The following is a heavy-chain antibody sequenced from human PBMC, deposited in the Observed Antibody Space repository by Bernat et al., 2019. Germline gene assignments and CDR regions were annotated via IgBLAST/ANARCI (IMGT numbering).Heavy chain of an antibody. CDR3: ARGSIPLYSSGWYGYFQH. CDR2: ISYDGSNK. J-gene: IGHJ1*01. CDR1: GFTFSSYA. V-gene: IGHV3-30*09. Sequence: QVQLVESGGGVVQPGRSLRLSCAASGFTFSSYAMHWVRQAPGKGLEWVAVISYDGSNKSYADSVKGRFAISRDNSKNPLYLQMNSLRAEDTAVYYCARGSIPLYSSGWYGYFQHWGQGTLVTVSS. D-gene: IGHD6-19*01.